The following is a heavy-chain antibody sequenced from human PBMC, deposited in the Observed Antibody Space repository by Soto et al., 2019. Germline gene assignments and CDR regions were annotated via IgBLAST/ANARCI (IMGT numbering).Heavy chain of an antibody. Sequence: GGSLRLSCAASVFTGSSYAMSWVRQAPGKGLEWVSSISGSGGGTYYADSVKGRFTFSRDNSKNTLYLQMNSLRAEDTAVYYCAKFGMATTKRSPPYYIDYWGQGALVTVSS. V-gene: IGHV3-23*01. D-gene: IGHD1-1*01. J-gene: IGHJ4*02. CDR3: AKFGMATTKRSPPYYIDY. CDR2: ISGSGGGT. CDR1: VFTGSSYA.